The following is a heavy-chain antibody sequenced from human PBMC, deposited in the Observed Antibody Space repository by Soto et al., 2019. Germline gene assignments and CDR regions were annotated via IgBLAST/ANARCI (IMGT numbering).Heavy chain of an antibody. V-gene: IGHV4-61*01. CDR3: ARDTCDSSSPSYYYGMDV. CDR1: GGSVSSGSYY. D-gene: IGHD6-6*01. CDR2: IYYSGST. J-gene: IGHJ6*02. Sequence: PSETLSLTCTVSGGSVSSGSYYWSWIRQPPGKGLEWIGYIYYSGSTNYNPSLKSRVTISVDMSKNQFSLKLSSVTAADTAVYYCARDTCDSSSPSYYYGMDVWGQGTTVTVPS.